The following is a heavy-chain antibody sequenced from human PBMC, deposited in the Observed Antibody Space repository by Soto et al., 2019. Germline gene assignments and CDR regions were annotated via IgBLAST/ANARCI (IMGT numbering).Heavy chain of an antibody. V-gene: IGHV1-2*04. CDR2: INPNSGGT. Sequence: RASVKVSCKASGYTFTGYYMHWVRQAPGQGLEWMGWINPNSGGTNYAQKFQGWVTMTRDTAISTAYMELSRLRSDDTAVYYCARDAKRRITIFGVVTSVYYYGMDVWGQGTTVTVSS. D-gene: IGHD3-3*01. CDR1: GYTFTGYY. J-gene: IGHJ6*02. CDR3: ARDAKRRITIFGVVTSVYYYGMDV.